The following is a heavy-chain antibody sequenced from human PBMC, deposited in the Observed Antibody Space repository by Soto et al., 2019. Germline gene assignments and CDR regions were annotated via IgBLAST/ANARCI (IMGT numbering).Heavy chain of an antibody. Sequence: SETLSLTCTVSGGSISSYYWSWIRQPPGKGLEWIGYIYYSGSTNYNPSLKSRVTISVDTSKNQFSLKLSSVTAADTAVYYCARIDGGNSGVDYWGRGTLVTVSS. V-gene: IGHV4-59*01. J-gene: IGHJ4*02. D-gene: IGHD2-21*02. CDR1: GGSISSYY. CDR3: ARIDGGNSGVDY. CDR2: IYYSGST.